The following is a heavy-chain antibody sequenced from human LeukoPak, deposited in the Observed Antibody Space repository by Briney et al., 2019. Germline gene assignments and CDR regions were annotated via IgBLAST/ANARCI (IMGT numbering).Heavy chain of an antibody. V-gene: IGHV1-8*03. CDR1: GYTFTSYD. J-gene: IGHJ5*02. CDR3: ARRGYFRDWFDP. Sequence: ASVKVSCKASGYTFTSYDINWVRQATGQGLEWMGWMNPNSGNTGYAQKFQGRVTITRSTSISTAYMELSSLRSEDTAVYYCARRGYFRDWFDPWGQGTLVTVSS. D-gene: IGHD2/OR15-2a*01. CDR2: MNPNSGNT.